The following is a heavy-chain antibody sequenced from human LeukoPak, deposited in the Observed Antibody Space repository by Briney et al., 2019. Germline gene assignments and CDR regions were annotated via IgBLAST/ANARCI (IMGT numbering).Heavy chain of an antibody. Sequence: PGGSLRLSCAASGFTFSNSAMSWVRQAPGKGLEWVSGISGGPGNTYYADAVKGRFTISRDNSKNTLYLQMNSLRAEDTAVYYCARDLRRITIFGVVRGQFYFDYWGQGTLVTVSS. CDR2: ISGGPGNT. CDR3: ARDLRRITIFGVVRGQFYFDY. D-gene: IGHD3-3*01. J-gene: IGHJ4*02. CDR1: GFTFSNSA. V-gene: IGHV3-23*01.